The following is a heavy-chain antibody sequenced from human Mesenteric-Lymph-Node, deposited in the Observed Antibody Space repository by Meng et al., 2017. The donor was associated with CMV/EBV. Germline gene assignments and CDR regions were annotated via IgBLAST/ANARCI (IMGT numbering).Heavy chain of an antibody. D-gene: IGHD3-3*01. CDR1: GFTFSSYG. Sequence: GESLKISCAASGFTFSSYGMHWVRQAPGKGLEWVAFIRYDGSNKYYADSVKGRFTISRDNSKNTLYLQMNSLRAEDTAVYYCARPYNSVDFWNGYSYYLDYWGQGVLVTVSS. J-gene: IGHJ4*02. V-gene: IGHV3-30*02. CDR3: ARPYNSVDFWNGYSYYLDY. CDR2: IRYDGSNK.